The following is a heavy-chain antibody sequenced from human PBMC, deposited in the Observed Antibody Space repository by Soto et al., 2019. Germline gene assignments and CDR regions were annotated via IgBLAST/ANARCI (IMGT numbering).Heavy chain of an antibody. D-gene: IGHD2-8*02. CDR1: GGSFTGYF. J-gene: IGHJ1*01. CDR2: INDGGIT. Sequence: QAQIQQSGARLLKPSETPSLTCSVSGGSFTGYFYSWIRLSPGRGLEWIGEINDGGITKYSPSLKSRATMSADKAKKQFSLRLTSVTAADTGVYYCAPTPRLLVPWGQGTPVVVSS. V-gene: IGHV4-34*02. CDR3: APTPRLLVP.